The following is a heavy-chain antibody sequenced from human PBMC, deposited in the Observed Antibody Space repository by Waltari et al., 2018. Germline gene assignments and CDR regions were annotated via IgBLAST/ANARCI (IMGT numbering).Heavy chain of an antibody. V-gene: IGHV4-31*03. J-gene: IGHJ6*03. CDR1: GGSISRGGYY. CDR2: IYYSGST. D-gene: IGHD4-17*01. Sequence: QVQLQESGPGLVKPSQTLSLTCTVSGGSISRGGYYWSWIRQHPGEGLEWIGYIYYSGSTPSRPSLKRRVTISVDTSKNQFSLKLGSVTAADTAVYYCASATVLRNYYMDVWGKGTTVTVSS. CDR3: ASATVLRNYYMDV.